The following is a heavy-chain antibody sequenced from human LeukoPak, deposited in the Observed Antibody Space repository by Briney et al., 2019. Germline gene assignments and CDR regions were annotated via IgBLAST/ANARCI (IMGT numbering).Heavy chain of an antibody. V-gene: IGHV1-18*01. CDR1: GYTFTSYG. D-gene: IGHD3-10*01. CDR3: ARDKVWFGELLSLYYYGMDV. J-gene: IGHJ6*02. CDR2: ISAYNGNT. Sequence: ASVKVSCKASGYTFTSYGISWVRQAPGQGLEWMGWISAYNGNTNYAQKLQGRVTMTTDTSTSTDYMELRSLRSDDTAVYYCARDKVWFGELLSLYYYGMDVWGQGTTVTVSS.